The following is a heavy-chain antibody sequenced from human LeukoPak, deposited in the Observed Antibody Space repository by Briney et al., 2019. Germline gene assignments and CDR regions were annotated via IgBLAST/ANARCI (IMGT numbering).Heavy chain of an antibody. CDR1: GYTFTSYD. CDR3: ARQGSYYYYYYMDV. V-gene: IGHV1-8*01. CDR2: MNPNSGNT. J-gene: IGHJ6*03. Sequence: ASVKVTCKASGYTFTSYDINWVRQATGQGLEWMGWMNPNSGNTGYAQKFQGRVTMTRNTSISTAYMELSSLRSEDTAVYYCARQGSYYYYYYMDVWGKGTTVTVSS.